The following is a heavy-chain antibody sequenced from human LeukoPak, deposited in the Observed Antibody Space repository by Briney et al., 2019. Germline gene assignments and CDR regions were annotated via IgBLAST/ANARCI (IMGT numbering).Heavy chain of an antibody. Sequence: PSETLSLTCTVSGGSISSSSYYWGWIRQPPGKGLEWIGSIYYSGSTYYNPSLNIRVTISVDTSKNQFSLKLSSVTAADTAVYYCARPTDSSMDPWGQGTLVTVSS. J-gene: IGHJ5*02. CDR3: ARPTDSSMDP. CDR2: IYYSGST. V-gene: IGHV4-39*07. D-gene: IGHD6-19*01. CDR1: GGSISSSSYY.